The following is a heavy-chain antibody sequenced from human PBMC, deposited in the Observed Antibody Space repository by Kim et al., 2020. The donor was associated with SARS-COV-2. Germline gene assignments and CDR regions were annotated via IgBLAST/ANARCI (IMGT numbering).Heavy chain of an antibody. CDR3: ARDRAVGSNDASDI. Sequence: ADSVKGRFTISRDNAKKSLYLQMNSLRAEDTAVYYCARDRAVGSNDASDIWGQGTMVTVSS. J-gene: IGHJ3*02. D-gene: IGHD3-10*01. V-gene: IGHV3-11*05.